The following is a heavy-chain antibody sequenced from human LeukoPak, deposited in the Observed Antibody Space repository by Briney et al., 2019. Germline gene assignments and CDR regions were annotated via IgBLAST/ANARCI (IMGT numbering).Heavy chain of an antibody. J-gene: IGHJ4*02. Sequence: SETLSLTCAVYGGSFSGYYWSWVRQPPGKGLEWIGEINHSGSTNYNPSLKSRVTISVDTSKNQFSLKLSSVTAAETAVYYCARSYYYDYVWGSYREPFDYWGQGTLVTVSS. CDR1: GGSFSGYY. D-gene: IGHD3-16*02. V-gene: IGHV4-34*01. CDR3: ARSYYYDYVWGSYREPFDY. CDR2: INHSGST.